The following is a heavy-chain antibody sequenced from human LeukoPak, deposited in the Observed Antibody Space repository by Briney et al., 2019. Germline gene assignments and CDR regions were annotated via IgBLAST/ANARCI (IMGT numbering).Heavy chain of an antibody. J-gene: IGHJ4*02. CDR1: GLTFSSYA. CDR2: ISGSGGST. CDR3: EKDLAAVGTGY. V-gene: IGHV3-23*01. D-gene: IGHD6-13*01. Sequence: GGSLRLSCAAPGLTFSSYAMSWVRQAPGKGLEWVSAISGSGGSTYYADSVKGRFTISRDNSKNTLYLQMNSLRAEDTAVYYCEKDLAAVGTGYWGQGTLVTVSS.